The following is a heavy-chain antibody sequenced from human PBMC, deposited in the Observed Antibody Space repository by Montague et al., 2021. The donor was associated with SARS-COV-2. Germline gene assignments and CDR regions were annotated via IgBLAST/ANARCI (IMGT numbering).Heavy chain of an antibody. D-gene: IGHD3-10*01. CDR3: AGREDYYGSGSYPY. V-gene: IGHV4-39*01. Sequence: SETLSLTCAVYGGSVSSYCYYWGRHPPPPGMGLVGIRSNSGSTSTNYNLTLKRRVTVSVDTTKNQLYLKLISVAAADTSVYYCAGREDYYGSGSYPYWGQGTLVTVSS. CDR1: GGSVSSYCYY. J-gene: IGHJ4*02. CDR2: NSGSTST.